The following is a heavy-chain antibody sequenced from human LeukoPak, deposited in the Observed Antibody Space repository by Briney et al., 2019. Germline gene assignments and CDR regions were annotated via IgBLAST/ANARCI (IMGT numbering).Heavy chain of an antibody. V-gene: IGHV3-23*01. J-gene: IGHJ5*02. D-gene: IGHD6-13*01. CDR2: ISGSGGST. CDR1: GFTFSNAW. CDR3: AKVIAAAGMFDWFDP. Sequence: GGSLRLSCAASGFTFSNAWMSWVRQAPGRGLEWVSAISGSGGSTYYADSVKGRFTISRDNSKNTLYLQMNSLRAEDTAVYYCAKVIAAAGMFDWFDPWGQGTLVTVSS.